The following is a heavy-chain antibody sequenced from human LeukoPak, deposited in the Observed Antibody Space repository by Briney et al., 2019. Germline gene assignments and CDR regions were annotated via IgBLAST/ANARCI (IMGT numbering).Heavy chain of an antibody. D-gene: IGHD6-19*01. CDR2: INHSGST. Sequence: SETLSLTCAVYGGPFSGYYWSWIRQPPGKGLEWIGEINHSGSTNYNPSLKSRVTISVDTSKNQFSLKLSSVTAADTAVYYCARVQWLVPFDYWGQGTLVTVSS. J-gene: IGHJ4*02. CDR1: GGPFSGYY. CDR3: ARVQWLVPFDY. V-gene: IGHV4-34*01.